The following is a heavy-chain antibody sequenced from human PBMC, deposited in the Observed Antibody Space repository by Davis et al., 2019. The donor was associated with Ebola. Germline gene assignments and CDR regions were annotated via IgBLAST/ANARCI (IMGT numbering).Heavy chain of an antibody. V-gene: IGHV3-23*01. Sequence: GGSLRLSCAASGFTFSNYAMAWVRQAPGKGLEWVSAIRSSGSTTYYADSVRGRFTISRDNSKNTLYLQMNSLRAEDTAVYYCAKSPLSSGWLYFDYWGQGTLVTVSS. J-gene: IGHJ4*02. CDR3: AKSPLSSGWLYFDY. D-gene: IGHD6-19*01. CDR1: GFTFSNYA. CDR2: IRSSGSTT.